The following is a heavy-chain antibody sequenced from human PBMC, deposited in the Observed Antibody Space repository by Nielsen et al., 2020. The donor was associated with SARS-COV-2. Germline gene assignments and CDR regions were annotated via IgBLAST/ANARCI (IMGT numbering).Heavy chain of an antibody. CDR2: ISSSGSTI. J-gene: IGHJ6*02. V-gene: IGHV3-11*04. CDR3: ARDLNSSWLRSSYYYYGMDV. D-gene: IGHD6-13*01. Sequence: RQAPGKGLEWVSYISSSGSTIYYADSVKGRFTISRDNAKNSLYLQMNSLRDEDTAVYYCARDLNSSWLRSSYYYYGMDVWGQGTTVTVSS.